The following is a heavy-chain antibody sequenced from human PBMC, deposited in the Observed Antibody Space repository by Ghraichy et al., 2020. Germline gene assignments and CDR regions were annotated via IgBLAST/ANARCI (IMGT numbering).Heavy chain of an antibody. V-gene: IGHV3-74*01. CDR3: ARDRFGGYSGCDWQYYYGMDV. CDR1: GLTFSSYW. J-gene: IGHJ6*02. CDR2: IHRDGSST. D-gene: IGHD5-12*01. Sequence: GGSLRLSCAASGLTFSSYWMHWVRQAPGKGLVWVSRIHRDGSSTSYAGSVKGRFTISRDNAKNTLFLQMNSLRAEDTAVYYWARDRFGGYSGCDWQYYYGMDVWGQGTTVTVSS.